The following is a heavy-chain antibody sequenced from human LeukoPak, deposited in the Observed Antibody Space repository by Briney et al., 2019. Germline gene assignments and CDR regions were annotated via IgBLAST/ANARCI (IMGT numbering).Heavy chain of an antibody. CDR3: ARGLGFFGVVIISDYFDY. V-gene: IGHV3-48*04. Sequence: QTGGSLRLSCAASGFTFSSYNMNWVRQAPGKGLEWVSYISSSGSTIYYADSVKGRFTISRDNAKNSLYLQMNSLRAEDTAVYYCARGLGFFGVVIISDYFDYWGQGTLVTVSS. D-gene: IGHD3-3*01. CDR2: ISSSGSTI. CDR1: GFTFSSYN. J-gene: IGHJ4*02.